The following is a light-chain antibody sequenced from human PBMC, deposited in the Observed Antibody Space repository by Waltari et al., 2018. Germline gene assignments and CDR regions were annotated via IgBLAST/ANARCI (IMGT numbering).Light chain of an antibody. CDR1: SRDGGGYNY. CDR3: SSYTSTNTWM. CDR2: DVN. V-gene: IGLV2-14*03. J-gene: IGLJ3*02. Sequence: QSALTQPASVSGSPGQSITISCTGTSRDGGGYNYVPWYQQHPGKAPKLMIFDVNKRPSGVSNRFSGAKSGNTASLTISGLQAEDVAEYHCSSYTSTNTWMFGGGTKLTVL.